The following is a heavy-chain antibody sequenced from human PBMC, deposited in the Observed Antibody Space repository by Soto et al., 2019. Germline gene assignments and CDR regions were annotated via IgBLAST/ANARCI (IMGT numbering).Heavy chain of an antibody. D-gene: IGHD3-3*01. Sequence: PSETLSLTCTVSGGSISSYYWSWIRQPPGKGLEWIGYIYYSGSTNYNPSLKSRVTISVDTSKNQFSLKLSSVTAADTAVYYCARNPPYDFWSGRNYYYYYYMDVWGKGTTVTVSS. CDR2: IYYSGST. J-gene: IGHJ6*03. CDR3: ARNPPYDFWSGRNYYYYYYMDV. CDR1: GGSISSYY. V-gene: IGHV4-59*01.